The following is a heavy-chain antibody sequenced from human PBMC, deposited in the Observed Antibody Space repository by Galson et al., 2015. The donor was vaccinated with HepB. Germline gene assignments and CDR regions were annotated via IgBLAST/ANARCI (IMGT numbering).Heavy chain of an antibody. D-gene: IGHD1-14*01. J-gene: IGHJ4*02. CDR3: VKDFPGGRTVY. V-gene: IGHV3-64D*06. Sequence: SLRLSCAASGFTFSSYAMHWVRQAPGKGLEYVSAISSNGGSTYYADSVKGRFTISRDNSKNTLYLQMSSLRAEDTAVYYCVKDFPGGRTVYWGQGTLVTVSS. CDR1: GFTFSSYA. CDR2: ISSNGGST.